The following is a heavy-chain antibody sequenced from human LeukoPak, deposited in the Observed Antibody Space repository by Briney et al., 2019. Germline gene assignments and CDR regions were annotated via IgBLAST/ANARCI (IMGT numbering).Heavy chain of an antibody. Sequence: GGSLSLSCAASGFTFSSYGMHWVRQAPRKGLEWVAFIRYDGSNKYYADSVKGRFTISRDNSKNTLYLQMNSLRAEDTAVYYCAKSIGQGIAVADLYYYGMDVWGQGTTVTVSS. CDR2: IRYDGSNK. J-gene: IGHJ6*02. CDR1: GFTFSSYG. D-gene: IGHD6-19*01. CDR3: AKSIGQGIAVADLYYYGMDV. V-gene: IGHV3-30*02.